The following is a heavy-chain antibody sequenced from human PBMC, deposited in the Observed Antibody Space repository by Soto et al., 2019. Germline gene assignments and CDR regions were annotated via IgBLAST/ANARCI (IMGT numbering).Heavy chain of an antibody. D-gene: IGHD5-12*01. CDR2: TIPIFGTT. Sequence: QVQLVQSGAEVKRPGSSVKVSCKASGGTFSSFAISWVRQAPGQGLEWVGGTIPIFGTTNYAQRFQGRVTITADGSTSTAYMELSSLTSDDTAVYYCARGNGYNYRPVYFDFWGQGTLVTVSS. J-gene: IGHJ4*02. V-gene: IGHV1-69*01. CDR1: GGTFSSFA. CDR3: ARGNGYNYRPVYFDF.